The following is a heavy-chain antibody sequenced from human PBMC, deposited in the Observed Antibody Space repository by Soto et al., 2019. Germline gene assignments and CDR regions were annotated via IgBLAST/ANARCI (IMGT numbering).Heavy chain of an antibody. CDR1: GGSINNNY. CDR2: IFSNGRT. J-gene: IGHJ4*02. Sequence: PSETLSLTCTVSGGSINNNYWSWIRQPPGRGLEWIGYIFSNGRTNYNPSLESRVTISVDTSKNQLSLKMRSVTAADTAVYYCARGGDNSPWYYSLWGQGTLVTVS. D-gene: IGHD3-10*01. CDR3: ARGGDNSPWYYSL. V-gene: IGHV4-59*01.